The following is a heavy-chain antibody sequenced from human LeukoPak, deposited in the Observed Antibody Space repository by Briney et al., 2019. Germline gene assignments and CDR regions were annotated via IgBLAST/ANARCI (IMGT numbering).Heavy chain of an antibody. V-gene: IGHV4-59*01. CDR1: GGSISSYY. CDR2: IYYSGST. J-gene: IGHJ6*02. Sequence: SETLSLTRTVSGGSISSYYWSWIRQPPGKGLEWIGYIYYSGSTNYNPSLKSRVTISVDTSKNQFSLKLSSVTAADTAAYYCARDRPVLTYYYYGMDVWGQGTTVTVSS. D-gene: IGHD1-14*01. CDR3: ARDRPVLTYYYYGMDV.